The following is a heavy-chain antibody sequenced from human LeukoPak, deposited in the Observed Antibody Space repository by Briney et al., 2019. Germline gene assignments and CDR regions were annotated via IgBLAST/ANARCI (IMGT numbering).Heavy chain of an antibody. CDR1: GGSISSYY. CDR2: IYTSGST. Sequence: SETLSLTCTVSGGSISSYYWSWIRQPPGKGLEWIGYIYTSGSTNYNPSLKSRVTISVDTSKNQFSLKLSSVTAADTAVYYRAITIAAAGYYFDYWGQGTLVTVSS. D-gene: IGHD6-13*01. CDR3: AITIAAAGYYFDY. J-gene: IGHJ4*02. V-gene: IGHV4-4*09.